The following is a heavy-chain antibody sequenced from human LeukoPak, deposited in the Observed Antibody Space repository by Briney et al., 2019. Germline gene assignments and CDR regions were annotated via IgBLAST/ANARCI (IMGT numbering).Heavy chain of an antibody. Sequence: GGSLRLSCAGSEFTFRSYSMNWVRQAPGKGLEWVSSISGSSSDIYYADSVKGRFTISRDNSKNTLYLQMNSLRAEDTAVYYCAKTTGIAAAADFDYWGQGTLVTVSS. D-gene: IGHD6-13*01. CDR1: EFTFRSYS. J-gene: IGHJ4*02. CDR2: ISGSSSDI. V-gene: IGHV3-21*04. CDR3: AKTTGIAAAADFDY.